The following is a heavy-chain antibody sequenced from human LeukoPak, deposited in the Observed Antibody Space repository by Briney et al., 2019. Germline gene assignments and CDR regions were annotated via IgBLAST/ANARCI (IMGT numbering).Heavy chain of an antibody. V-gene: IGHV1-2*06. J-gene: IGHJ4*02. Sequence: ASVKVSCKASGYTFTGYYMHWVRQAPGQGLEWMGRINPNSGGTNYAQKFQGRVTMTRDTSTSTVYMELSSLRSEDTAVYYCARASYYYDSSGYYYFDYWGQGTLVTVSS. CDR2: INPNSGGT. CDR1: GYTFTGYY. CDR3: ARASYYYDSSGYYYFDY. D-gene: IGHD3-22*01.